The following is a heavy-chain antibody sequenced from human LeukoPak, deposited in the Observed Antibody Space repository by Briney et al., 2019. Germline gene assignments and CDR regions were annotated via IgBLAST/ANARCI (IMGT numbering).Heavy chain of an antibody. CDR1: GFTFDDYG. CDR3: AKDPGSIVGATSAY. J-gene: IGHJ4*02. Sequence: GGSLRLSCAASGFTFDDYGMSWVRQAPGKGLEWVSAISGSGGSTYYADSVKGRFTISRDNSKNTLYLQMNSLRAEDTAVYYCAKDPGSIVGATSAYWGQGTLVTVSS. V-gene: IGHV3-23*01. CDR2: ISGSGGST. D-gene: IGHD1-26*01.